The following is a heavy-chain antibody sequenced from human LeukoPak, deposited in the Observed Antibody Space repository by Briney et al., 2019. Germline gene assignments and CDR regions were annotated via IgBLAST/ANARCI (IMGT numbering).Heavy chain of an antibody. CDR2: IIPILGIA. CDR1: GGTFSSYA. J-gene: IGHJ4*02. D-gene: IGHD2-21*02. Sequence: SVKVSCKASGGTFSSYAISWVRQAPGQGLEWMGRIIPILGIANYAQKFQGRVTITADKSTSTAYMELSSQRSEDTAVYYCAGWTRGFKKFQTKVTARGGVQEYRGQGTLVTGS. CDR3: AGWTRGFKKFQTKVTARGGVQEY. V-gene: IGHV1-69*04.